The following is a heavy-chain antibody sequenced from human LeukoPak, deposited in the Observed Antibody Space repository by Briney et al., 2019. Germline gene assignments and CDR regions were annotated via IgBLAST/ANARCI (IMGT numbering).Heavy chain of an antibody. CDR1: GGSISSSNYY. CDR2: IFYSRST. Sequence: PSEALSLTCTVPGGSISSSNYYWGWISQPPGKGLEWIASIFYSRSTYYTPSLRSRVTISEDRSNHRISMKLGSVAAADTAVYYCAGRQGPYSPRDWGQGTLVTVSP. J-gene: IGHJ1*01. CDR3: AGRQGPYSPRD. V-gene: IGHV4-39*01. D-gene: IGHD5-12*01.